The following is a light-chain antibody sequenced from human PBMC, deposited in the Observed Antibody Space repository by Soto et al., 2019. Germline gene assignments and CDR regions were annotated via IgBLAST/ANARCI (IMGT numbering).Light chain of an antibody. J-gene: IGKJ5*01. Sequence: ERVMTQSPGTRSVSPGDRATLCCRASQSVTSSLAWYQQKPGQPPRLLIYGSSSTATGIPDRFSGTGSETDFTLTISRLEPEDFAVYYCQQYDNPPLTFGQGTRLEIK. V-gene: IGKV3-20*01. CDR2: GSS. CDR3: QQYDNPPLT. CDR1: QSVTSS.